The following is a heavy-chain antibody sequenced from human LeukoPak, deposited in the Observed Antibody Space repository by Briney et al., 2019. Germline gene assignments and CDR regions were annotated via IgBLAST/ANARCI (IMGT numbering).Heavy chain of an antibody. CDR3: TVPDYYYDS. J-gene: IGHJ4*02. D-gene: IGHD3-22*01. CDR2: ISWNSGSI. CDR1: GFTFDDYA. Sequence: PGRSLRLSCAASGFTFDDYAMHWVRQAPGKGLEWVSGISWNSGSIGYADSVKGRFTISRDNAKNSLYLQMNSLRAEDTALYYCTVPDYYYDSWGQGTLVTVSS. V-gene: IGHV3-9*01.